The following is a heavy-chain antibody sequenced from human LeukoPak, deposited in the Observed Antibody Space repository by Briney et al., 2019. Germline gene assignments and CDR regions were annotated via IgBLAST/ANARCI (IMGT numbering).Heavy chain of an antibody. CDR3: AREGGTIFGEGFDY. CDR1: GFAFSTYT. Sequence: GGSLRLSCAASGFAFSTYTMNWVRQAPGKGLEWVTSIGTRSSSLYYADSLKGRFTISRDNAKNSLYLQMNSLRAEDTAAYYCAREGGTIFGEGFDYWGQGTLVTVSS. J-gene: IGHJ4*02. V-gene: IGHV3-21*01. D-gene: IGHD3-3*01. CDR2: IGTRSSSL.